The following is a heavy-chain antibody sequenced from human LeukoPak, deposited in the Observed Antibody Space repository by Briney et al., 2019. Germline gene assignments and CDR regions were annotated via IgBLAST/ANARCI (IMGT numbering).Heavy chain of an antibody. V-gene: IGHV4-31*03. CDR2: IYYSGST. Sequence: PSETLSLTCTVSGGSISSGGYYWSWIRQHPGKGLEWIGSIYYSGSTYYNPSLKSRVTISVDTSKNQFSLKLSSVTAADTAVYYCAREAMYYYDSSGYYERQYYFDYWGQGTLVTVSS. CDR1: GGSISSGGYY. D-gene: IGHD3-22*01. CDR3: AREAMYYYDSSGYYERQYYFDY. J-gene: IGHJ4*02.